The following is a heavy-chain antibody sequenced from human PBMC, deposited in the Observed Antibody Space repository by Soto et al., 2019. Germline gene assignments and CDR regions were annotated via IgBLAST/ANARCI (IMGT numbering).Heavy chain of an antibody. J-gene: IGHJ6*02. V-gene: IGHV3-23*01. CDR2: ISGSGGST. CDR3: ARDYLVVVPAAMDEALGAQPLNYYYYYGMDV. Sequence: PGGSLRLSCAASGFTFSSYAMSWVRQAPGKGLEWVSAISGSGGSTYYADSVKGRFTISRDNSKNSLYLQMNSLRAEDTAVYYCARDYLVVVPAAMDEALGAQPLNYYYYYGMDVWGQGTTVTVSS. D-gene: IGHD2-2*01. CDR1: GFTFSSYA.